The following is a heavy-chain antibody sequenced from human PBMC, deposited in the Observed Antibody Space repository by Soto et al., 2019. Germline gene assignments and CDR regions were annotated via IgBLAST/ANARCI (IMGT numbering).Heavy chain of an antibody. Sequence: QVQLQESGPGLVKPSETLSLTCTVSGGSISSYYWSWIRQPPGKGLEWIGYIYYSGSTNYNPSLKSRVTISVDTSKNQFSLKLSSVTAADTAVYYCARSSGSWFDPGGQGTLVTVSA. CDR1: GGSISSYY. CDR2: IYYSGST. CDR3: ARSSGSWFDP. D-gene: IGHD6-19*01. J-gene: IGHJ5*02. V-gene: IGHV4-59*01.